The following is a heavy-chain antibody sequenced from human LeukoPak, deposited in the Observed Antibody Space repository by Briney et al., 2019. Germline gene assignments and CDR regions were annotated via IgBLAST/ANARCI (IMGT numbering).Heavy chain of an antibody. D-gene: IGHD1-26*01. V-gene: IGHV3-74*01. CDR1: GFTFSSHW. CDR2: INSDGSTT. J-gene: IGHJ4*02. CDR3: ARESDSGSYRDDY. Sequence: AGGSLRLSCAASGFTFSSHWMHWVRQAPGKGLVWVSRINSDGSTTTYADSVKGRFTISRDNANNTLYLQMNSLRAEDTAVYYCARESDSGSYRDDYSGQGTLVTVSS.